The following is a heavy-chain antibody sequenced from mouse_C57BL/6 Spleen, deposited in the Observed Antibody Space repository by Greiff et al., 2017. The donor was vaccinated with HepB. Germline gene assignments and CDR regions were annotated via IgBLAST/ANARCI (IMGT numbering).Heavy chain of an antibody. D-gene: IGHD1-1*01. CDR1: GYAFTNYL. Sequence: QVQLQQSGAELVRPGTSVKVSCKASGYAFTNYLIEWVKQRPGQGLEWIGVINPGSGGTNYNEKFKGKATLTADKSSSTAYMQLSSLTSADSAVYFCARGFYYYGRYYAMDYWGQGTSVTVSS. CDR2: INPGSGGT. J-gene: IGHJ4*01. V-gene: IGHV1-54*01. CDR3: ARGFYYYGRYYAMDY.